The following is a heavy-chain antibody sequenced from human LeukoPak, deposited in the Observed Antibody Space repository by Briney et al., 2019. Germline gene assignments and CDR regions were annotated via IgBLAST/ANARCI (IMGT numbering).Heavy chain of an antibody. CDR2: ISYDGSNK. CDR3: AKTLIFITAPDSGVSHYFDY. V-gene: IGHV3-30*04. CDR1: GFTFSSYA. D-gene: IGHD6-13*01. Sequence: GGSLRLSCAASGFTFSSYAMHWVRQAPGKGLEWVAVISYDGSNKYYADSVKGRFTISRDNSKNTLYLQMNSLIAEDTAVYYCAKTLIFITAPDSGVSHYFDYWGQGTLVTVSS. J-gene: IGHJ4*02.